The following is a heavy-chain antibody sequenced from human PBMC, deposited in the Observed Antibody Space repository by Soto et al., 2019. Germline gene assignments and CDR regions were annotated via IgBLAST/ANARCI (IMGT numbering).Heavy chain of an antibody. J-gene: IGHJ3*02. Sequence: GGSLRLSCAASGFTFSSYSMNWVRQAPGKGLEWVSSISSSSSYIYYADSVKGRFTISRDNAKNSLYLQMNSLRAEDTAVYYCARDSDSSSWYDAFDIWGQGTMVTVSS. CDR3: ARDSDSSSWYDAFDI. D-gene: IGHD6-13*01. V-gene: IGHV3-21*01. CDR2: ISSSSSYI. CDR1: GFTFSSYS.